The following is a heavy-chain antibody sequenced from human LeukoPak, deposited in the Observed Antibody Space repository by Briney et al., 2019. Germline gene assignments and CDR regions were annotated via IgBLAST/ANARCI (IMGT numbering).Heavy chain of an antibody. V-gene: IGHV3-23*01. CDR3: AKDRRGPTDDSSGY. Sequence: PGGSLRLSCAASGFTFSSYAMSWVRQAPGKGLEWVSAISGSGGSTYYADSVKGRFTISRDNPKNTLYLQMNSLRAEDTAVYYCAKDRRGPTDDSSGYWGQGTLVTVSS. CDR2: ISGSGGST. CDR1: GFTFSSYA. J-gene: IGHJ4*02. D-gene: IGHD3-22*01.